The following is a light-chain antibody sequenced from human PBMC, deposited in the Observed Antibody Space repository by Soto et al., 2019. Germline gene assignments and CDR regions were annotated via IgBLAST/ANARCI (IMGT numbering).Light chain of an antibody. V-gene: IGLV2-11*01. Sequence: QSALTQPRSVSGSPGQSVTISCTGASSDVGAYNYVSWYQQHPGKAPKLMIYDVSTRPSGVPDRFSGSKSGTTASLTISGLQADDEADYYCCSYAGSPYVFGTGTNLTVL. CDR2: DVS. CDR1: SSDVGAYNY. J-gene: IGLJ1*01. CDR3: CSYAGSPYV.